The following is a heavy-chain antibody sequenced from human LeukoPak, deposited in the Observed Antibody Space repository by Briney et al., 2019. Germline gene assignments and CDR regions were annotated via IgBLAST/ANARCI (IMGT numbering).Heavy chain of an antibody. V-gene: IGHV4-34*01. J-gene: IGHJ2*01. CDR2: INHSGST. CDR3: ARVLEGSSGQHWYFDL. CDR1: GGSFSGYY. D-gene: IGHD6-19*01. Sequence: SETLSLTCAVYGGSFSGYYWSWIRQPPGKGLKWIGEINHSGSTNYNPSLKSRVTISVDTSKKQFSLKLSSVIAADTAVYYCARVLEGSSGQHWYFDLWGRGTLVTVSS.